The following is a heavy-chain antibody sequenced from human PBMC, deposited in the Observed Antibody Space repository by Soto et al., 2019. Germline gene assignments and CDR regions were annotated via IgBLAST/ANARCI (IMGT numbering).Heavy chain of an antibody. CDR1: GGSISSGGYY. D-gene: IGHD3-3*01. V-gene: IGHV4-31*03. CDR3: ARGNVRVDFWSGPSFDY. J-gene: IGHJ4*02. Sequence: QVQLQESGPGLVKPSQTLSLTCTVSGGSISSGGYYWSWIRQHPGKGLEWIGYIYYSGSTYYNPSLKRRVTISVDTSKNQFSLKLSSVTAADTAVYYCARGNVRVDFWSGPSFDYWGQGTLVTVSS. CDR2: IYYSGST.